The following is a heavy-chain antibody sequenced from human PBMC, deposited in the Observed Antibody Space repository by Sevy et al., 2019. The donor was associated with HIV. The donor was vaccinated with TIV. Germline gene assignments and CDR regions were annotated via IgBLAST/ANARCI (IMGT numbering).Heavy chain of an antibody. CDR1: GGSTDSYY. Sequence: SETLSLTCSVSGGSTDSYYWSWIRQPAGKGLEWIGRIYASGSTAYNPSLQSRVSISIDKSKNRFSLSLTSLTAADTGVYYCARELPFATSSAWGQGTRVTVCS. CDR2: IYASGST. J-gene: IGHJ5*02. D-gene: IGHD6-6*01. CDR3: ARELPFATSSA. V-gene: IGHV4-4*07.